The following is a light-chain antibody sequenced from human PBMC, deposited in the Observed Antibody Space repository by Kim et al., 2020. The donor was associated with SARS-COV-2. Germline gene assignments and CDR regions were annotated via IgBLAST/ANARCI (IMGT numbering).Light chain of an antibody. CDR1: SNNVGNQG. CDR3: SAWVCSLGAWL. V-gene: IGLV10-54*01. Sequence: QAGLTQPPSMSKGLGQTATRTCAGNSNNVGNQGAVWLRQHQGHPPKLLTYRNNNRPSGISERLSASRSGNTASLTITGLQPEDEADYYCSAWVCSLGAWLFGGGTKLTVL. J-gene: IGLJ3*02. CDR2: RNN.